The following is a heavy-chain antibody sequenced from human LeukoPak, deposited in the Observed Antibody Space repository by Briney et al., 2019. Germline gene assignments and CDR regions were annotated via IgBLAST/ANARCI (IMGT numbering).Heavy chain of an antibody. V-gene: IGHV1-2*02. Sequence: GASVKVSCKASGYTFTGYYMHWVRQAPGQGLEWMGWINPNSGGTNYAQKFQGKVTMTRDTSISTAYMELSRLRSDDTAVYYCARVYYYGSGSYYNDAFDIWGQGTMVTVSS. CDR1: GYTFTGYY. CDR3: ARVYYYGSGSYYNDAFDI. J-gene: IGHJ3*02. CDR2: INPNSGGT. D-gene: IGHD3-10*01.